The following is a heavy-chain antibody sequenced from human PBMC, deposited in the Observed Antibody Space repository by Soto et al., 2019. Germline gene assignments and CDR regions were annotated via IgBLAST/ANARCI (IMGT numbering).Heavy chain of an antibody. CDR3: ARLALVAARRDYYDYYMDV. D-gene: IGHD6-6*01. Sequence: QVPLVQSGAEVKKPGASVKVSCKASGYTFTSYGISWVRQAPGQGLEWMGWISAYNGNTNYAQKLQGRVTMTTDTSASTAYMELRSLRSDDTAVYYCARLALVAARRDYYDYYMDVWGKGTTVTVSS. V-gene: IGHV1-18*01. CDR1: GYTFTSYG. J-gene: IGHJ6*03. CDR2: ISAYNGNT.